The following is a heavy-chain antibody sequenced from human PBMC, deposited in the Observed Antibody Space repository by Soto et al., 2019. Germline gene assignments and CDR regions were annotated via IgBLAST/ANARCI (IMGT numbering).Heavy chain of an antibody. Sequence: CGSLRLSWPGSGFTFRGYWMHWVRQSPGKGLVWVSRINSDGTTTAYADSVKGRFTISRDNSKNTLFLQMTSLRADDTAVYYCTHCRGESCHGGYFGMDVWGQGTTVTVSS. V-gene: IGHV3-74*01. D-gene: IGHD2-15*01. CDR2: INSDGTTT. J-gene: IGHJ6*02. CDR3: THCRGESCHGGYFGMDV. CDR1: GFTFRGYW.